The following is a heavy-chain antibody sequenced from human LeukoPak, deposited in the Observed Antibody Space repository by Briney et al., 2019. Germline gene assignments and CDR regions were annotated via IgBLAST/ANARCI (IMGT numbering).Heavy chain of an antibody. J-gene: IGHJ5*02. CDR1: GFPFSSYS. D-gene: IGHD3-22*01. CDR2: ISSSSSYI. CDR3: ARDYRREYYYDSSGYYIS. Sequence: GGSLRLSCAASGFPFSSYSMNWARQAPGKGLEWVSSISSSSSYIYYADSVKGRFTISRDNAKNSLYLQMNSLRAEDTAVYYCARDYRREYYYDSSGYYISWGQGTLVTVSS. V-gene: IGHV3-21*01.